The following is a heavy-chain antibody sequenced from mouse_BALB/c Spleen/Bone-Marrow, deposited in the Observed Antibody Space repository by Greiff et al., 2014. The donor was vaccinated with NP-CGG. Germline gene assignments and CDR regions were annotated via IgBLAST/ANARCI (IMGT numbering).Heavy chain of an antibody. CDR1: GYTFTSYD. J-gene: IGHJ4*01. CDR3: AHDGLLPGMDY. D-gene: IGHD2-3*01. V-gene: IGHV1-85*01. CDR2: IFPGDNST. Sequence: VQLQQSGAELVKPGASVKLSCKASGYTFTSYDVNWVRQRPEQGLEWIGWIFPGDNSTKYNEKFKGKAALTTDKSSSTAYMQLSRLTSEDSAVYFCAHDGLLPGMDYWGQGTSVTVSS.